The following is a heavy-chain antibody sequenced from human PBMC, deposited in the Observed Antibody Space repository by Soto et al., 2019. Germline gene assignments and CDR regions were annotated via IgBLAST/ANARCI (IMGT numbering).Heavy chain of an antibody. J-gene: IGHJ6*02. CDR3: ATKGLIAAAGPASYYYYYGMDV. CDR2: IWYDGSNK. V-gene: IGHV3-33*01. Sequence: GGSLRLSCAASGFTFSSYGMHWVRQAPGKGLEWVAVIWYDGSNKYYADSVKGRFTISRDNSKNTLYLQMNSLRAEDTAVYYCATKGLIAAAGPASYYYYYGMDVWGQGTTVTVSS. D-gene: IGHD6-13*01. CDR1: GFTFSSYG.